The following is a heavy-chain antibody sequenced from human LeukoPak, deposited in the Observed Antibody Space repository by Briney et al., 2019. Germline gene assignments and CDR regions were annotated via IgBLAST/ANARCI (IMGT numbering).Heavy chain of an antibody. Sequence: PSETLSLTCTVSGGSISSYYWSWIRQPPGKGLEWIGYIYYSGSTNYNPSLKSRVTISVDTSKNQFSLKLSSVTAADTAVYYCARRDYYDSSGLFDYWGQGTLVTVSS. CDR1: GGSISSYY. CDR2: IYYSGST. D-gene: IGHD3-22*01. CDR3: ARRDYYDSSGLFDY. V-gene: IGHV4-59*08. J-gene: IGHJ4*02.